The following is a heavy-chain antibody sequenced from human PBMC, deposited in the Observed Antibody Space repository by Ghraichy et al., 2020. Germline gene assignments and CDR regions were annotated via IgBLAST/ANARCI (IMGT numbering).Heavy chain of an antibody. D-gene: IGHD3-16*01. CDR3: ARQGNAYSRDIFDI. CDR1: GGSFSDPY. V-gene: IGHV4-34*01. J-gene: IGHJ3*02. CDR2: VNHSGSG. Sequence: SETLSLTCAVYGGSFSDPYWSWLRQPPGKGLEWIGEVNHSGSGNYNPSLKSRLTISEQTSKNQFSLRLTSVTAADTAMYYCARQGNAYSRDIFDIWGQGTMVTVSS.